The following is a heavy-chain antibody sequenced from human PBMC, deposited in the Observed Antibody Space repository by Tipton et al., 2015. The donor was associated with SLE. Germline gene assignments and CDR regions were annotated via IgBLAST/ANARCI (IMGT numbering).Heavy chain of an antibody. CDR3: ARGLWSGYLFDP. D-gene: IGHD3-3*01. V-gene: IGHV4-59*01. CDR1: GGSISSYY. J-gene: IGHJ5*02. CDR2: IYYSGST. Sequence: PGLVKPSETLSLTCTVSGGSISSYYWSWIRQPPGKGLEWIGYIYYSGSTNYNPSLKSRVTISVDTSKNQFSLKLSSVTAADTAVYYCARGLWSGYLFDPWGQGTLVTVSS.